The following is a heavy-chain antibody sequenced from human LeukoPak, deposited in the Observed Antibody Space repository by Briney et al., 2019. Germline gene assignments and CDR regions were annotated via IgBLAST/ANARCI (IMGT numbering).Heavy chain of an antibody. J-gene: IGHJ4*02. D-gene: IGHD2-2*01. CDR1: GGFLSRYY. Sequence: SDPLSLPCSVSGGFLSRYYWSWPRRPRGKALEGIGYNYYSWRTNYHPSLKSRVTISVDTSKNQFSLKLSSVTAADTAVDYCARYQRYGDYIDYWGQGTLVTVSS. CDR3: ARYQRYGDYIDY. V-gene: IGHV4-59*07. CDR2: NYYSWRT.